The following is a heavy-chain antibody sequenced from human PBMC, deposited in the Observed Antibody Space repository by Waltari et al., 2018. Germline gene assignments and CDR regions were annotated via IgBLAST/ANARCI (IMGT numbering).Heavy chain of an antibody. J-gene: IGHJ3*02. CDR2: ISSPGNT. D-gene: IGHD1-26*01. CDR1: GDSITNADYY. CDR3: ARGDKGGSGAYYAFDI. V-gene: IGHV4-30-4*08. Sequence: QVQLQESGPGLVKPSLTLSLTCTVSGDSITNADYYWNWFRQSPGEGLEWIGYISSPGNTYYNPSLKSRITISLDTSKSHFSLNLSSVTAADTAVYYCARGDKGGSGAYYAFDIWGQGTNVTVSS.